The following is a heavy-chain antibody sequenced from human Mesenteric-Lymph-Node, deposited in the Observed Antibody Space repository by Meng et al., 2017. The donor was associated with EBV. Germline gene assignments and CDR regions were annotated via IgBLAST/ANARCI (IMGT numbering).Heavy chain of an antibody. CDR1: GGAFSRYG. CDR3: ARVDSSGWYGEGVVDY. Sequence: QGTPVQSGAEGKKPGSSVKVSCKASGGAFSRYGSSWVRQAPGQGLEWMGGIIPIFGTANYAQKFQGRVTITADESTRTAYMDLSSLRSDDTAVYYCARVDSSGWYGEGVVDYWGQGTLVTVSS. D-gene: IGHD6-19*01. V-gene: IGHV1-69*01. J-gene: IGHJ4*02. CDR2: IIPIFGTA.